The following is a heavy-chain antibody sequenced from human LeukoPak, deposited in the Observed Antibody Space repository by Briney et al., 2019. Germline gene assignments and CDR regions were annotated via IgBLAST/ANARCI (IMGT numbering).Heavy chain of an antibody. V-gene: IGHV3-74*01. CDR2: INSDGSSR. CDR3: AHYDSSSYHAFDI. Sequence: GGSLRLACAASAFTSSSYWMRWVRQAPGKGLGWVSRINSDGSSRSYADSVKGRFTISRDNAKNTLYLQMNSLRAEDTAVYYCAHYDSSSYHAFDIWGQGTMVTVSS. CDR1: AFTSSSYW. J-gene: IGHJ3*02. D-gene: IGHD3-22*01.